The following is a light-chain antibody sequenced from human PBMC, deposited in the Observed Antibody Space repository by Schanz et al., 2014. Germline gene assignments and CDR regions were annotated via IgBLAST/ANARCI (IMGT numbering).Light chain of an antibody. CDR3: CSYAGSYTLV. CDR1: SSDIGDYNY. CDR2: DVS. Sequence: QSALTQPASVSGSPGQSITISCTGTSSDIGDYNYVSWYQQHPGKAPKLMIYDVSNRPSGVSNRFSGSKSGNTASLTISGLQAEDEADYYCCSYAGSYTLVFGGGTKLTVL. J-gene: IGLJ2*01. V-gene: IGLV2-14*01.